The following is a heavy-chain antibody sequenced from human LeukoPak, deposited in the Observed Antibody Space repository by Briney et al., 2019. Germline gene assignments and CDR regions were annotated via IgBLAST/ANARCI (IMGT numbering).Heavy chain of an antibody. CDR1: GFTFNTYG. CDR3: AKISGYFDY. V-gene: IGHV3-30*18. J-gene: IGHJ4*02. D-gene: IGHD3-10*01. CDR2: ISNDGSNK. Sequence: GGSLRLSCAASGFTFNTYGMHWVRQAPGKGLEWVAGISNDGSNKYYADSVKGRFTISRDNSKNTLFLQMTSLRAEDTALYYCAKISGYFDYWGRGTLVTVSS.